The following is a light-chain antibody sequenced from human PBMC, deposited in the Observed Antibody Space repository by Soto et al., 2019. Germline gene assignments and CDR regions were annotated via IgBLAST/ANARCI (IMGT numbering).Light chain of an antibody. CDR3: AAWDDSLSCPV. Sequence: QSVLTQPPSASGTPGQRVTISCSGSSSNIGSRSVNWYQQLPGTAPKLLIHNNSQRPSGVPDRFSGSKSGTSASLAISGLQSEDEADYYCAAWDDSLSCPVFGGGTKLTVL. J-gene: IGLJ3*02. CDR1: SSNIGSRS. CDR2: NNS. V-gene: IGLV1-44*01.